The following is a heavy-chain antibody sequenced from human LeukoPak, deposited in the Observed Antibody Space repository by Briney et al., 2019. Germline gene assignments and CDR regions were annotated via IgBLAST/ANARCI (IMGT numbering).Heavy chain of an antibody. CDR1: GYTFTDYY. V-gene: IGHV1-2*02. Sequence: ASVKFSCKASGYTFTDYYVHWVRQAPGQGLEWMGWINPNSGGTNYAQKFQGRVTMTRDTSISTAYMELSRLKSDDTAVYYCAKLEQTFGFHYWGQGTMVTVSS. J-gene: IGHJ4*02. CDR2: INPNSGGT. D-gene: IGHD3-16*01. CDR3: AKLEQTFGFHY.